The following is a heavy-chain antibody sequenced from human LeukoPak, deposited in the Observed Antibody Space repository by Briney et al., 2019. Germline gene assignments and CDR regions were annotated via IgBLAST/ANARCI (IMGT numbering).Heavy chain of an antibody. CDR3: AKDRLVVVAATVSD. D-gene: IGHD2-15*01. Sequence: PGGSLRLSCAASGFTFSSYAMSWVGQAPGKRLEWVSAISGSGGSTYYADSVKGRFTISRDNSKNTLYLQMNSLRAEDTAVYYCAKDRLVVVAATVSDWGQGTLVTVSS. J-gene: IGHJ4*02. CDR1: GFTFSSYA. V-gene: IGHV3-23*01. CDR2: ISGSGGST.